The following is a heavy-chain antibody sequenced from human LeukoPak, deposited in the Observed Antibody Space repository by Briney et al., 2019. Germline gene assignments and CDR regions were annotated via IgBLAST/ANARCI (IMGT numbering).Heavy chain of an antibody. Sequence: PGGSLRLSCRASGFNFNIYSMNWVRQAPGKGLEWVSVIRAEGDPTHYADSVRGRFTISRDNSKNTLYLQMNSLRAEDTAVYHCAKSTYDSSGYYYGNDAFDIWGQGTMVTVSS. J-gene: IGHJ3*02. CDR2: IRAEGDPT. V-gene: IGHV3-23*01. CDR3: AKSTYDSSGYYYGNDAFDI. D-gene: IGHD3-22*01. CDR1: GFNFNIYS.